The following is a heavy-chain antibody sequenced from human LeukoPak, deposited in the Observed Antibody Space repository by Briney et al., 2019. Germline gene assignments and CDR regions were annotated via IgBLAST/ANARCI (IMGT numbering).Heavy chain of an antibody. V-gene: IGHV3-21*01. Sequence: PGGSLRLSCAASGFTFSSYSMNWVRQAPGKGLEWVSSISSSSSYIYYADSVKGRFTISRDNAKNSLYLQMNSLRAEDTAVYYCARGMTTARLDYYYYYMDVWGKGTTVTVSS. CDR1: GFTFSSYS. CDR3: ARGMTTARLDYYYYYMDV. CDR2: ISSSSSYI. J-gene: IGHJ6*03. D-gene: IGHD4-11*01.